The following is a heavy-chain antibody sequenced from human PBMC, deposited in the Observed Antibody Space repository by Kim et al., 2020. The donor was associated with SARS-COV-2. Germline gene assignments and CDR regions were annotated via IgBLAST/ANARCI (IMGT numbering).Heavy chain of an antibody. CDR3: ARVGITMVRGVIRRIYYFDY. V-gene: IGHV4-34*01. Sequence: SETLSPTCAVYGGSFSGYYWSWIRQPPGKGLEWIGEINHSGSTNYNPSLKSRVTISVDTSKNQFSLKLSSVTAADTAVYYCARVGITMVRGVIRRIYYFDYWGQGTLVTVSS. J-gene: IGHJ4*02. CDR2: INHSGST. CDR1: GGSFSGYY. D-gene: IGHD3-10*01.